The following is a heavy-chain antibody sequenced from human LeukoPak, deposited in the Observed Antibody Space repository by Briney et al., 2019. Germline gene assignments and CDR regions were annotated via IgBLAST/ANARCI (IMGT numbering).Heavy chain of an antibody. CDR1: GFTVSSNY. Sequence: GGSLRLSCAASGFTVSSNYMSWDRQAPGKGLEWVSVIYSGGSTYYADSVKGRFTISRDNSKNTLYLQMISLRAEDTAVYYCARVRSGYYPTFDSWGQGTLVTVSS. CDR2: IYSGGST. J-gene: IGHJ4*02. V-gene: IGHV3-53*01. CDR3: ARVRSGYYPTFDS. D-gene: IGHD3-22*01.